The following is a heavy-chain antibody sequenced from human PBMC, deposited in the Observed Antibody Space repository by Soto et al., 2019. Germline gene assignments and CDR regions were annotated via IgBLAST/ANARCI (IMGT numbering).Heavy chain of an antibody. Sequence: LSLTCTVSDDSFRGAEYYWSWIRQPLGKGPEWIGYTYYNGDTKYNPALRSRVTMSEDTSKNQFSLRLSSVTAADTAVYFCARGPAYIDGWRTFDLWGRGILVTVSS. CDR2: TYYNGDT. V-gene: IGHV4-61*08. CDR1: DDSFRGAEYY. CDR3: ARGPAYIDGWRTFDL. D-gene: IGHD6-19*01. J-gene: IGHJ4*02.